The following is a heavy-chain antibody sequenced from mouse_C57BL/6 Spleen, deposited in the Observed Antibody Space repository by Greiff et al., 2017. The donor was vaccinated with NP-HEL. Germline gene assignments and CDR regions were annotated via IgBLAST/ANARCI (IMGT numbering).Heavy chain of an antibody. D-gene: IGHD1-1*01. J-gene: IGHJ1*03. V-gene: IGHV5-9-1*02. CDR1: GFTFSSYA. CDR2: ISSGGDYI. Sequence: EVMLVESGEGLVKPGGSLKLSCAASGFTFSSYAMSWVRQTPEKRLEWVAYISSGGDYIYYADTVKGRFTISRDNARNTLYLQMSSLKSEDTAMYYCTRGGKYYASYFDVWGTGTTVTVSS. CDR3: TRGGKYYASYFDV.